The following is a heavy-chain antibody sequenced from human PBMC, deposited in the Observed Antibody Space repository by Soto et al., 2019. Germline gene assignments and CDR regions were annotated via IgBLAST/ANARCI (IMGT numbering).Heavy chain of an antibody. V-gene: IGHV3-7*01. CDR2: LNEDGSET. J-gene: IGHJ4*02. CDR1: GFTFGRTW. D-gene: IGHD6-19*01. CDR3: GRGGGWFFDS. Sequence: GGSLRLSCAASGFTFGRTWVQRVRQAPGKGPEWVAILNEDGSETYYVDSVKGRSTISRDNARNSLYLEMNSLRDEDTAVYFCGRGGGWFFDSWGQGTLVTVSS.